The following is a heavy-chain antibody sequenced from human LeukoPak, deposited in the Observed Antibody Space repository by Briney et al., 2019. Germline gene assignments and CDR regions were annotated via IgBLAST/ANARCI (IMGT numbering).Heavy chain of an antibody. V-gene: IGHV4-61*02. Sequence: SETLSLTCTVSGGSISSGSYYWSWIRQPAGKGLEWIGRIYTSGSTNYNPSLKSRVTMSVDTSKNQFSLKLSSVTAADTAVYYCARGLGYCSSPSCLNWFDPWGQGTLVTVSS. J-gene: IGHJ5*02. CDR2: IYTSGST. CDR1: GGSISSGSYY. CDR3: ARGLGYCSSPSCLNWFDP. D-gene: IGHD2-2*01.